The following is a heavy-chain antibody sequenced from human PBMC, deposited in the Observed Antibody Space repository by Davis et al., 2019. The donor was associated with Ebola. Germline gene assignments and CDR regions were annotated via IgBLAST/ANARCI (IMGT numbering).Heavy chain of an antibody. CDR2: ISSSSSTI. Sequence: GESLKISCAASGFTFSSYGMNWVRQAPGKGLEWVSYISSSSSTIYYADSVKGRFTISRDNAKNSLYLQMNSLRAEDTAVYYCASPFWSGYLFGMDVWGQGTTVTVSS. D-gene: IGHD3-3*01. CDR1: GFTFSSYG. V-gene: IGHV3-48*01. CDR3: ASPFWSGYLFGMDV. J-gene: IGHJ6*02.